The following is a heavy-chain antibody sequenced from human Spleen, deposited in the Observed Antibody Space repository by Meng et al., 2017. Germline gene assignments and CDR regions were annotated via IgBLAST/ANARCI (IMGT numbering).Heavy chain of an antibody. V-gene: IGHV3-33*01. CDR1: GFTFSIYG. CDR2: IWYDGSNK. D-gene: IGHD3-22*01. Sequence: GGSLRLSCAASGFTFSIYGMHWVRQAPGKGLEWVAVIWYDGSNKYYADSVKGRFTISRDNSKNTMYLQMNSLRAEDTAVYYCERDLGYDCSGYSNWFDPWGQGTLVTVSS. CDR3: ERDLGYDCSGYSNWFDP. J-gene: IGHJ5*02.